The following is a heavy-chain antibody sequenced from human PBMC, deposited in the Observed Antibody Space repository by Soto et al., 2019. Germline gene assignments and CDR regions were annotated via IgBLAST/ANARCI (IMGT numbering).Heavy chain of an antibody. D-gene: IGHD6-19*01. J-gene: IGHJ4*02. CDR3: AKAPGAVAGHFDF. Sequence: PGGSLRLSCAASGFTFSSYSMTWVRQAPGKGLEWVSTISGSADVTYYADSVKGRFTTSRDNSNSILYLQMTNLRAEDAAVYYCAKAPGAVAGHFDFWGQGTLVTVSS. V-gene: IGHV3-23*01. CDR2: ISGSADVT. CDR1: GFTFSSYS.